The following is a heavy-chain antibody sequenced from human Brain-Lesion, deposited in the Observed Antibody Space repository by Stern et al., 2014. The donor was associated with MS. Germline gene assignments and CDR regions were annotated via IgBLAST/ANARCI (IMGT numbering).Heavy chain of an antibody. V-gene: IGHV4-61*01. Sequence: QVQLVESGPGLVKPSETLALTCTVSGGSVSRASYYWTWIRQPPGKGVVWFGYIALIGTTKYHPSPKARVTISVNPSGNQFSLNLRSVPAADTAVYYYARDVYQLLGVYYYYLGMDVWGQGATVAVSS. D-gene: IGHD2-2*01. CDR2: IALIGTT. CDR3: ARDVYQLLGVYYYYLGMDV. J-gene: IGHJ6*02. CDR1: GGSVSRASYY.